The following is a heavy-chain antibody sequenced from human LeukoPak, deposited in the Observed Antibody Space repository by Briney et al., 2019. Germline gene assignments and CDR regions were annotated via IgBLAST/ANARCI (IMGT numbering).Heavy chain of an antibody. V-gene: IGHV4-59*01. CDR2: IYYSGST. J-gene: IGHJ4*02. Sequence: SETLSLTCTVSGGSTSGYYWSWIRQPPGKGLEWIGDIYYSGSTNYNPSLTSRVTISVDTSKNQFSLKLNSVTAADTAVYYCARGWDGIAVAGSFDYWGQGTLVTVSS. CDR3: ARGWDGIAVAGSFDY. D-gene: IGHD6-19*01. CDR1: GGSTSGYY.